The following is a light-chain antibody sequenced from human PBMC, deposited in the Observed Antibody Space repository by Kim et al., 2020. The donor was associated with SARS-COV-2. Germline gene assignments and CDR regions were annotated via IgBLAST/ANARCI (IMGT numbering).Light chain of an antibody. CDR1: QTVLYNSNNKNY. Sequence: RATLKCKSSQTVLYNSNNKNYLAGYQQKPGQAPKLLIYWASIRESGVSDRFSGSGSETDFTLTISSLQAEDVAVYYCQQYYSTPPSFGQGTKLEI. CDR2: WAS. J-gene: IGKJ2*03. V-gene: IGKV4-1*01. CDR3: QQYYSTPPS.